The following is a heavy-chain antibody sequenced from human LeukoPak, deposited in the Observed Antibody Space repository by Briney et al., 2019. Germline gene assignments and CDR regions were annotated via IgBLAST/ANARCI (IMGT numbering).Heavy chain of an antibody. CDR3: ANLRSPFDY. CDR1: GFTFSSYA. J-gene: IGHJ4*02. Sequence: GGSLRLSCAASGFTFSSYAMTWVRQAPGKGLEWVSAISGSGSSAYYADSVKGRFTISRDNSQNTLYLQMNSLRAEDTAVYYRANLRSPFDYWGQGTLVTVSS. D-gene: IGHD6-6*01. V-gene: IGHV3-23*01. CDR2: ISGSGSSA.